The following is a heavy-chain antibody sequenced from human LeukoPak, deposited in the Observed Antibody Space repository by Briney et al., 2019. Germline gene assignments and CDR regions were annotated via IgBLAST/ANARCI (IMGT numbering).Heavy chain of an antibody. CDR1: GGSISTSSYY. CDR2: IFSGST. CDR3: AKSNGYGLVDI. V-gene: IGHV4-39*07. J-gene: IGHJ3*02. Sequence: SETLSLTCTVSGGSISTSSYYWGWVRQPPGKGLEWIGNIFSGSTYYSPSLKSRVTISLDTSRNQFSLKLNSVTAADTAVYYCAKSNGYGLVDIWGQGTMVTVSS. D-gene: IGHD3-10*01.